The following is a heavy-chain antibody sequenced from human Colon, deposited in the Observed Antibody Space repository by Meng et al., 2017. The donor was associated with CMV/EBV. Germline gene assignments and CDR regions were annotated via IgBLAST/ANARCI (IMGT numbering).Heavy chain of an antibody. Sequence: GGSLRLSCGGSGFTFSTYWMHWVRQGPGKGLVWVARINSDGSMTSYADAVKGRFNISRDNTKNTLFLQMNNLRSDDTAMYFCTRDSEPSGNGGWSLVGAYDLWGQGTPVTVSS. CDR1: GFTFSTYW. V-gene: IGHV3-74*01. J-gene: IGHJ6*02. D-gene: IGHD6-19*01. CDR2: INSDGSMT. CDR3: TRDSEPSGNGGWSLVGAYDL.